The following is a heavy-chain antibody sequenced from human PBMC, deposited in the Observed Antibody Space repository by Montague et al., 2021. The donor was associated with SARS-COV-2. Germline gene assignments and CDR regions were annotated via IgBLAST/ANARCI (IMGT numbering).Heavy chain of an antibody. CDR2: TYYRSKWYN. Sequence: CAISGDSVSSNSAAWNWIRQSPSRGLERLGRTYYRSKWYNDYAVSVKSRITINPDTSKSQFSLQLNSVTPEDTAVYYCARDLDYYGSGSYPEGFDPWGQGTLVTVSS. J-gene: IGHJ5*02. CDR3: ARDLDYYGSGSYPEGFDP. D-gene: IGHD3-10*01. CDR1: GDSVSSNSAA. V-gene: IGHV6-1*01.